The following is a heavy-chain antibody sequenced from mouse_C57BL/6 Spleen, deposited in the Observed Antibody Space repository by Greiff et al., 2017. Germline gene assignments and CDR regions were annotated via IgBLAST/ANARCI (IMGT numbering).Heavy chain of an antibody. CDR3: ARERAYDGYFAY. CDR1: GYAFSSSW. V-gene: IGHV1-82*01. CDR2: IYPGDGDT. J-gene: IGHJ3*01. D-gene: IGHD2-3*01. Sequence: QVQLQQSGPELVKPGASVKISCKASGYAFSSSWMNWVKQRPGKGLEWIGRIYPGDGDTNYNGKFKGKATLTAEKSSSTAYMQLSSLTSEDSAVXFCARERAYDGYFAYWGQGTLVTVSA.